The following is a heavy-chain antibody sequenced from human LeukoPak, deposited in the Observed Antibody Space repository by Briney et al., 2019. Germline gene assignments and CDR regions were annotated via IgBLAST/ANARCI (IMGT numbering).Heavy chain of an antibody. Sequence: ASVKVSCKASGYTFIGYYMHWVRQAPGQGLEWMGWINPYSGGTNYAQKFQGRVTMTRDTSISTAYMELSRLRSDDTAVYYCAREVWGATLDYWGQGTLVTVSS. V-gene: IGHV1-2*02. D-gene: IGHD7-27*01. CDR2: INPYSGGT. CDR1: GYTFIGYY. CDR3: AREVWGATLDY. J-gene: IGHJ4*02.